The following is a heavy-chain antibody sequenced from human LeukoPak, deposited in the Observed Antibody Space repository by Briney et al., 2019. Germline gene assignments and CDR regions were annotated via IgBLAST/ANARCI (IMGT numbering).Heavy chain of an antibody. V-gene: IGHV1-2*07. Sequence: ASVKVSCMTSGYTFTANFMHWVRQAPGQGLEWMGWVNPNSGDTNSAHKFQGRVTMTRDTSISTAYMELSGLTSDDTAIYYCARLYSQELDLLLLIGYYDYWGQGTLVTVSS. CDR1: GYTFTANF. J-gene: IGHJ4*02. CDR3: ARLYSQELDLLLLIGYYDY. CDR2: VNPNSGDT. D-gene: IGHD2-15*01.